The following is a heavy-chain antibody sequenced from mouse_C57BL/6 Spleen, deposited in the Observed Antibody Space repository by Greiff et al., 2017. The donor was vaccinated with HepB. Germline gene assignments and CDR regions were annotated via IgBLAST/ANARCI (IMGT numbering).Heavy chain of an antibody. Sequence: EVQLQQSGPELVKPGASVKISCKASGYTFTDYYMNWVKQSHGKSLEWIGDINPNNGGTSYNQKFKGKATLTVDKSSSTAYMELRSLASDDSAVYYCARSLFAYWGQGTLVTVSA. CDR2: INPNNGGT. V-gene: IGHV1-26*01. CDR1: GYTFTDYY. J-gene: IGHJ3*01. CDR3: ARSLFAY.